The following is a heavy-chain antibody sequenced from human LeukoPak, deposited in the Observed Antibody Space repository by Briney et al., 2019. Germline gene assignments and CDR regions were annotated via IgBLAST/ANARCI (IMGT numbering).Heavy chain of an antibody. J-gene: IGHJ4*02. V-gene: IGHV1-2*02. Sequence: GESLKISCKASGYTFTGYYMHWVRQAPGQGLEWMGWINPYSGGTNYAQKFQGRVTMTRDTSISTAYMELSSLRSDDTAVYYCARRGYGSGSYEDYWGQGTLVTVSS. D-gene: IGHD3-10*01. CDR1: GYTFTGYY. CDR3: ARRGYGSGSYEDY. CDR2: INPYSGGT.